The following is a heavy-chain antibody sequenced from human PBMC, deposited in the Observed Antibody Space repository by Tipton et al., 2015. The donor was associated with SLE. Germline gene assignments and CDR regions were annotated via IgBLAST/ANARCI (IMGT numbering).Heavy chain of an antibody. CDR1: GGSISSSSYY. Sequence: TLSLTCTVSGGSISSSSYYWGWIRQPPGKGLEWIGSIYYSGSTYYNPSLQSRVTISVDTSKNQFSLKLSSVTAADTAVYYCARGGPSGWHFFDIWGQGTMVTVSS. V-gene: IGHV4-39*01. CDR2: IYYSGST. CDR3: ARGGPSGWHFFDI. D-gene: IGHD6-19*01. J-gene: IGHJ3*02.